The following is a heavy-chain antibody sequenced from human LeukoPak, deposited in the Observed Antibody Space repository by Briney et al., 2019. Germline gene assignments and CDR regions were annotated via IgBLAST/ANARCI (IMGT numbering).Heavy chain of an antibody. V-gene: IGHV3-30*02. CDR1: GFTFSSYG. CDR2: IRYDGSNK. CDR3: AAQYHYDSSGYELDY. Sequence: GGSLRLSCAASGFTFSSYGVHWVRQAPGKGLEWVAFIRYDGSNKYYADSVKGRFTISRDNSKNTLYLQMNSLRAEDTAVYYCAAQYHYDSSGYELDYWGQGTLVTVSS. J-gene: IGHJ4*02. D-gene: IGHD3-22*01.